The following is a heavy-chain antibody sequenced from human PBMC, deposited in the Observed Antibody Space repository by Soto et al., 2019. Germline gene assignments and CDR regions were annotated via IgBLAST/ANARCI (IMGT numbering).Heavy chain of an antibody. Sequence: SQTLSLTCVISGDSVSSNSAAWNWIRQSPSRGLEWLGRTYYRSKWYNDYAVSVKSRITINPDTSKNQFSLQLNSVTPEDTAVYYCARDRAGFWSGYYTSSYNWFDPWGQGTLVTVSS. CDR2: TYYRSKWYN. D-gene: IGHD3-3*01. V-gene: IGHV6-1*01. J-gene: IGHJ5*02. CDR3: ARDRAGFWSGYYTSSYNWFDP. CDR1: GDSVSSNSAA.